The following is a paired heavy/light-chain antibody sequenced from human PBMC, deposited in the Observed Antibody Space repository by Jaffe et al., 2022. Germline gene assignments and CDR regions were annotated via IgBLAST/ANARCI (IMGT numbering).Light chain of an antibody. CDR2: WAS. CDR1: QSVLYSSDNKNY. J-gene: IGKJ4*01. Sequence: DIVMTQSPDSLAVSLGERATINCKSSQSVLYSSDNKNYLAWYQQIPGQPPKLLIYWASTRESGVPDRFSGSGSGTDFTLTISSLQAEDVAVYYCQQYYTTPLTFGGGTKVEIK. CDR3: QQYYTTPLT. V-gene: IGKV4-1*01.
Heavy chain of an antibody. Sequence: EVQLVESGGGLVQPGRSLRLSCTTSGFTFGDYAVSWLRQAPGKGLEWVSFIRGKSFGGAIEYAASVKGRFTISRDDSRSIAYLQMNSLRTDDTAVYYCTRGSLAVAGISIAWGQGTLVTVSS. CDR1: GFTFGDYA. D-gene: IGHD6-19*01. CDR2: IRGKSFGGAI. CDR3: TRGSLAVAGISIA. V-gene: IGHV3-49*03. J-gene: IGHJ5*02.